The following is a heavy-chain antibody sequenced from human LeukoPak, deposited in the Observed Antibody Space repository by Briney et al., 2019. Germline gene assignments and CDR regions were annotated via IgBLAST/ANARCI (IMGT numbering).Heavy chain of an antibody. Sequence: GGSLRLSCAASGFTFSSYSMNSGRQAPGKGHEWVSYVSSSSSYTYYADSVNGRSTISRDNPKNSLHLQIDSHRAEDTAVYYCARGSSGIAVAGPDYWGQGSLVTVSS. CDR1: GFTFSSYS. CDR3: ARGSSGIAVAGPDY. D-gene: IGHD6-19*01. V-gene: IGHV3-21*05. J-gene: IGHJ4*02. CDR2: VSSSSSYT.